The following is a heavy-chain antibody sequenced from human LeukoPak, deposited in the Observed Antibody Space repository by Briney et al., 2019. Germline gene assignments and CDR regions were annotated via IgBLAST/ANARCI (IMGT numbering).Heavy chain of an antibody. Sequence: SPTLSLTFAISGDSVSINSAAWNWVRQSPSKGLEWLGSTYYRSKWYNDYAVSVKSLITINPDTYKNQFSLQLNSVTPEDTAVYYCARDGGLGSNNWFDHWGQGTLVTVSS. CDR3: ARDGGLGSNNWFDH. CDR2: TYYRSKWYN. J-gene: IGHJ5*02. V-gene: IGHV6-1*01. CDR1: GDSVSINSAA. D-gene: IGHD6-13*01.